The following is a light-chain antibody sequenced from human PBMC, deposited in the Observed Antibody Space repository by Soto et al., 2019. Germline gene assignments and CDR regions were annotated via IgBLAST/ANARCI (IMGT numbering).Light chain of an antibody. Sequence: DIQLTQSPSSVSASVGDSLNITCRASQDIEKWLAWYQQKPGRAPKVLIYAASHLESGVPSRFSGSGSGTEFSLTISSLQTEDFAVYYCQQYNNWPPYTFGQGTKVEIK. V-gene: IGKV1-12*01. CDR1: QDIEKW. CDR3: QQYNNWPPYT. J-gene: IGKJ2*01. CDR2: AAS.